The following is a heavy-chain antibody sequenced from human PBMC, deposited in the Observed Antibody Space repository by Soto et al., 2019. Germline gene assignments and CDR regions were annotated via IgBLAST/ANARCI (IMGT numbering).Heavy chain of an antibody. CDR1: GFTFSSYW. V-gene: IGHV3-7*01. CDR3: ARELINTITDYFDY. D-gene: IGHD3-22*01. J-gene: IGHJ4*02. Sequence: GGSLRLSCAASGFTFSSYWMSWVRQAPGKGLEWVANIKQDGSEKYYVDSVKGRFTISRDNAKNSLYLQMNSLRAEDTAVYYCARELINTITDYFDYWGQGTLVTVSS. CDR2: IKQDGSEK.